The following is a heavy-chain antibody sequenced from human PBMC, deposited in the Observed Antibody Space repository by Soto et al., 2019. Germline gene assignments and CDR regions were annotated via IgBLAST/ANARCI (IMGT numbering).Heavy chain of an antibody. J-gene: IGHJ5*02. V-gene: IGHV4-34*01. CDR1: GGSFSGYY. D-gene: IGHD2-8*01. CDR2: INHSGST. Sequence: PSETLSLTCAVYGGSFSGYYWSWIRQPPGKGLEWIGEINHSGSTNYNPSLKSRVTISVDTSKNQFSLKLSSVTAADTAVYYCARVVHSRSTFDPWGQGTLVTVSS. CDR3: ARVVHSRSTFDP.